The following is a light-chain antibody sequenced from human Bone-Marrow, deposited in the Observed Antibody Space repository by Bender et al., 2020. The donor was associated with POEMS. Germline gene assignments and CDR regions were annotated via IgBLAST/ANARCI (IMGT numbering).Light chain of an antibody. J-gene: IGLJ3*02. CDR3: FSSADRKPFWV. V-gene: IGLV3-27*01. CDR1: VLAKKY. Sequence: SYELTQPPSVSVTPGQTTNITCSGDVLAKKYVRWFQQKTGQAPVLVIYKDNERPSGIPERFSGSSSGTTATLTISGAQVEDEADYYCFSSADRKPFWVFGGGTKVTVL. CDR2: KDN.